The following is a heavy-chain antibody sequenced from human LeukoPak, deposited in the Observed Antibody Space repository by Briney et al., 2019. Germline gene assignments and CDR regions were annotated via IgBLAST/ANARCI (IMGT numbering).Heavy chain of an antibody. CDR3: ARDRSEKNCSGGSCYLVVFDY. CDR2: INPNSGGT. Sequence: ASVKVSCKASGYTLTGYYMHWVRQAPGQGLEWMGWINPNSGGTNYAQKFQGRVTMTRDTSISTAYMELSRLRSDDTAVYYCARDRSEKNCSGGSCYLVVFDYWGQGTLVTVSS. J-gene: IGHJ4*02. CDR1: GYTLTGYY. V-gene: IGHV1-2*02. D-gene: IGHD2-15*01.